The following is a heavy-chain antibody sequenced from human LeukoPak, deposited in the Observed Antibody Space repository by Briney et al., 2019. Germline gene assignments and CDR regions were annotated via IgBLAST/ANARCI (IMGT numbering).Heavy chain of an antibody. CDR1: GESFSGYY. J-gene: IGHJ6*03. V-gene: IGHV4-34*01. Sequence: SETLTLTCAVYGESFSGYYWTWIRQAPGKGLEWMVEIKPGGGEYFNQYSKSPINISRDTSKNQFSLRMTCVPAADTGIYYCARGRQAISMIIVVMTAASYYLDAWGKGNTVTVS. D-gene: IGHD3-22*01. CDR2: IKPGGGE. CDR3: ARGRQAISMIIVVMTAASYYLDA.